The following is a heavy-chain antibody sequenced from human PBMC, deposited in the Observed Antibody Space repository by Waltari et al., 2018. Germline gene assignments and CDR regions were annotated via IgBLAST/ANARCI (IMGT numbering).Heavy chain of an antibody. D-gene: IGHD2-2*01. Sequence: QVQLVQSGAEVKKPGSSVKVSCKASGGTFSSYTISWVRKAPGQGLEWMGRIIPILGIANYAQKFQGRVTITADKSTSTAYMELSSLRSEDTAVYYCARDQWDCSSTSCYPWFDPWGQGTLVTVSS. J-gene: IGHJ5*02. CDR2: IIPILGIA. V-gene: IGHV1-69*08. CDR3: ARDQWDCSSTSCYPWFDP. CDR1: GGTFSSYT.